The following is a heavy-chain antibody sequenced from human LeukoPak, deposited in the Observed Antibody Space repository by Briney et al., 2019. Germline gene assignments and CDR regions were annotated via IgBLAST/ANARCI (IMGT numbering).Heavy chain of an antibody. V-gene: IGHV3-66*01. CDR2: IYGGGNT. CDR3: ATLIQGQYLAVGHFDL. Sequence: GGSLRLSCAASGFSVSANYVNWVRQAPGKGLEWVSVIYGGGNTDYADSVKGRFTITRDSSNNIVYLQMHSLRVEDTAMYYCATLIQGQYLAVGHFDLWGQGALVTVSS. J-gene: IGHJ4*02. CDR1: GFSVSANY. D-gene: IGHD6-19*01.